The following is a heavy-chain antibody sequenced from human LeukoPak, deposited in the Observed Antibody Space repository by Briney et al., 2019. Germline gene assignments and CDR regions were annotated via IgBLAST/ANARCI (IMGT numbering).Heavy chain of an antibody. Sequence: GSSVKVSCTASGGTFSSYAISWVRQAPGQGLEWMGGIIPIFGTANYAQKFQGRVTITADESTSTAYMELSSLRSEDTAVYYCARGFDSSGYYYIAAFDIWGQGTMVTVSS. J-gene: IGHJ3*02. D-gene: IGHD3-22*01. V-gene: IGHV1-69*01. CDR3: ARGFDSSGYYYIAAFDI. CDR2: IIPIFGTA. CDR1: GGTFSSYA.